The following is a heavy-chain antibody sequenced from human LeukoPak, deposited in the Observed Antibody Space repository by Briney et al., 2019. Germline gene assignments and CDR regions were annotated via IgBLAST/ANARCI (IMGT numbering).Heavy chain of an antibody. CDR1: GGTFSSYA. Sequence: SVKVSCKASGGTFSSYAISWVRQAPGQGLEWMGGIIPIFGTANYAQKFQGRVTLSVDRDTATTYMEVTSLRSEDTAIYYCARDHCSPGTCLGGHWGQGTLVTVSS. D-gene: IGHD2-15*01. J-gene: IGHJ4*02. V-gene: IGHV1-69*06. CDR2: IIPIFGTA. CDR3: ARDHCSPGTCLGGH.